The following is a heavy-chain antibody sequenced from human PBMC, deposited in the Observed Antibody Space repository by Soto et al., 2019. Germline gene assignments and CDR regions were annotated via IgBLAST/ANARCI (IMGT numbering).Heavy chain of an antibody. CDR3: ARRPLVRGIIPYYFDS. D-gene: IGHD3-10*01. CDR1: GGSINNSSFY. CDR2: IYYSGSA. Sequence: QLQLQESGPGLVKPSETLSLTCTVSGGSINNSSFYWGWVRQPPGKRLEWIGSIYYSGSAYYNPSLTRRLTLSVATSKTQFSLNLSSVPAADTAVYFCARRPLVRGIIPYYFDSWGQGTLVTVSS. J-gene: IGHJ4*02. V-gene: IGHV4-39*01.